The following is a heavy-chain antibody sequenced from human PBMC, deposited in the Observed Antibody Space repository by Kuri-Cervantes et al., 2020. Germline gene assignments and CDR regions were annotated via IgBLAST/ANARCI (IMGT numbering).Heavy chain of an antibody. CDR1: GYSISSDYY. J-gene: IGHJ4*02. D-gene: IGHD3-10*01. Sequence: SETLSLTCAVSGYSISSDYYWSWIRQPPGKGLEWIGYIYYSGSTYYNPSLKSRVTISVDTSKNQFSLKLSSVTAADTAVYYCARLYGSGDYFDYWGQGTLVTVSS. CDR2: IYYSGST. CDR3: ARLYGSGDYFDY. V-gene: IGHV4-30-4*01.